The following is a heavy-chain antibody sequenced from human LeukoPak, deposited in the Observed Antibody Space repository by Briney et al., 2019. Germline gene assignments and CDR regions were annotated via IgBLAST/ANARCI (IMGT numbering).Heavy chain of an antibody. D-gene: IGHD3-10*01. J-gene: IGHJ5*02. CDR2: IYRSGST. V-gene: IGHV4-38-2*02. CDR3: ARGAITMVRGVIITTVDNWFDP. CDR1: GYSISSGYY. Sequence: ASETLSLTCTVSGYSISSGYYWGWIRQPPGKGLEWIGSIYRSGSTYYNPSLKSRVTISVDTSKNQFSLKLSSVTAADTAVYYCARGAITMVRGVIITTVDNWFDPWGQGTLVTVSS.